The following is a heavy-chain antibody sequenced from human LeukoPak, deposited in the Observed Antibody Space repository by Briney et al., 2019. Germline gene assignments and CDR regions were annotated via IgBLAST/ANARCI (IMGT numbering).Heavy chain of an antibody. Sequence: PSETLSLTCAVYGGSFSGYYWSWIRQPPGKGLEWIGEINHSGSTNYNPSLKSRVTISVDTSKNQFSLKLSSVTAADTAVYYCARDIYCSSTSCLTDYWGQGTLVTVSS. CDR1: GGSFSGYY. V-gene: IGHV4-34*01. J-gene: IGHJ4*02. D-gene: IGHD2-2*01. CDR3: ARDIYCSSTSCLTDY. CDR2: INHSGST.